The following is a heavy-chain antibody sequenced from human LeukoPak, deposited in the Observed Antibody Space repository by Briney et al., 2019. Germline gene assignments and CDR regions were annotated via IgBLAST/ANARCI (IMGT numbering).Heavy chain of an antibody. V-gene: IGHV3-64*01. D-gene: IGHD5-18*01. J-gene: IGHJ3*02. CDR2: ISSNGGST. CDR3: ARDLLGYSYGLGAFDI. Sequence: GGSLRLSCAASGFTFSSYAMHWVRQAPGKGLEYVSAISSNGGSTYYANSVKGRFTISRDNSKNTLYLQMGSLRAEDMAVYYCARDLLGYSYGLGAFDIWGQGTMVTVSS. CDR1: GFTFSSYA.